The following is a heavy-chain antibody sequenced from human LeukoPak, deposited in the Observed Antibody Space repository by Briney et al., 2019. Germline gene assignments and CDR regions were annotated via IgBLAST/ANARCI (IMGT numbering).Heavy chain of an antibody. J-gene: IGHJ4*02. Sequence: AGGSLRLSCAASGFTFSSYAMSRVRQAPGKGLEWVSAISGSGGSTYYADSVKGRFTISRDNSKNTLYLQMNSLRAEDTAVYYCAKAVSSKDYFDYWGQGTLVTVSS. D-gene: IGHD6-6*01. CDR2: ISGSGGST. V-gene: IGHV3-23*01. CDR1: GFTFSSYA. CDR3: AKAVSSKDYFDY.